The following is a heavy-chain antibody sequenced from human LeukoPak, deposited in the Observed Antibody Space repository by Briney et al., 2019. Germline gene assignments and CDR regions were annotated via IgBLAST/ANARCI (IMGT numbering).Heavy chain of an antibody. D-gene: IGHD2-15*01. CDR1: GGSISSYY. CDR3: AGAPMPYVNCSGGSCLRGVYNWFDP. Sequence: SETLSPTCTVSGGSISSYYWSWIRQPPGKGLEWIGYIYYSGSTNYNPSLKSRVTISVDTSKNQFSLKLSSVTAADTAAYYCAGAPMPYVNCSGGSCLRGVYNWFDPWGQGTLVTVSS. J-gene: IGHJ5*02. CDR2: IYYSGST. V-gene: IGHV4-59*01.